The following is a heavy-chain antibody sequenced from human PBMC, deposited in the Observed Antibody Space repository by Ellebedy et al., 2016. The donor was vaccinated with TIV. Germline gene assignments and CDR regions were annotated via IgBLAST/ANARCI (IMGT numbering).Heavy chain of an antibody. CDR2: INPNSGCT. CDR1: GYTFTGYY. V-gene: IGHV1-2*02. CDR3: ARGVTASYYYYYGMDV. D-gene: IGHD2-21*02. Sequence: ASVKVSCKASGYTFTGYYMHWVRQAPGQGLEWMGWINPNSGCTNYAQKFQGRVTMTRDTSISTAYMELSRLRSDDTAVYYCARGVTASYYYYYGMDVWGQGTTVTVSS. J-gene: IGHJ6*02.